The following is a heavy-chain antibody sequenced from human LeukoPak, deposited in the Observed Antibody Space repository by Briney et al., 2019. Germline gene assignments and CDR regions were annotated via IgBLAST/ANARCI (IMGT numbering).Heavy chain of an antibody. CDR2: IYSGGST. V-gene: IGHV3-53*01. CDR1: GFTVSSNY. CDR3: ARELREHGVFDI. D-gene: IGHD1-26*01. J-gene: IGHJ3*02. Sequence: GSLRLSCTVSGFTVSSNYMSWVRQAPGKGLEWVSEIYSGGSTYYAASVKGRFSISRDNSKNTVYLQMNSLRVEDTAVYYCARELREHGVFDIWGQGIMVTVSS.